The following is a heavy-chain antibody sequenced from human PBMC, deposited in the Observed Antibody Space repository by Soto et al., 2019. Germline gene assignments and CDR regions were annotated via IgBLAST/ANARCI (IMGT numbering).Heavy chain of an antibody. Sequence: SETLSLTCTVSGGSISSSSYYWGWIRQPPGKGLEWIGSIYYSGSTYYNQSLKSRVTISVDTSKNQFSLKLSSVTAADTAVYYCARVCGGDCSPYYYYYGMDVWGQGTTVTVSS. V-gene: IGHV4-39*01. CDR2: IYYSGST. CDR3: ARVCGGDCSPYYYYYGMDV. D-gene: IGHD2-21*02. J-gene: IGHJ6*02. CDR1: GGSISSSSYY.